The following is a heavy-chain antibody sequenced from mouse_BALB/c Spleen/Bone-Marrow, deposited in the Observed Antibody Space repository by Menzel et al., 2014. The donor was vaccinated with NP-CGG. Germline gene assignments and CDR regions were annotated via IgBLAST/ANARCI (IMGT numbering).Heavy chain of an antibody. CDR1: GYTFTSYW. CDR2: IYPGSGST. CDR3: TRDYYPYYYAMDY. J-gene: IGHJ4*01. D-gene: IGHD1-1*01. Sequence: LKESGSELARPGASVKLSCKASGYTFTSYWMHWVKQRHGQGLEWIGNIYPGSGSTNYDEKFKSKGTLTVDTSSSTAYMHLSSLTSEDSAVYYCTRDYYPYYYAMDYWGQGTSVTVSS. V-gene: IGHV1S22*01.